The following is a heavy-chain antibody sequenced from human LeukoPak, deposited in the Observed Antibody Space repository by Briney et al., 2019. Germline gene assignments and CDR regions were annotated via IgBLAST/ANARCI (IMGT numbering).Heavy chain of an antibody. V-gene: IGHV7-4-1*02. J-gene: IGHJ6*03. D-gene: IGHD3-10*01. CDR1: GYTFTSYA. Sequence: GASVKVSCKASGYTFTSYAMNWVRQAPGQGLAWMGWINTNTGNPTYAQGFTGRFVFSLDTSVSTAYLQISSLKAEDTAVYYCARGRGATMVRGVKKVYYMDVWGKGTTVTVSS. CDR3: ARGRGATMVRGVKKVYYMDV. CDR2: INTNTGNP.